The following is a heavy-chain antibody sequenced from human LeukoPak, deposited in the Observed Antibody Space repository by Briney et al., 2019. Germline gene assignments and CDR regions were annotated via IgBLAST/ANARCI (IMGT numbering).Heavy chain of an antibody. CDR2: IYYSGST. Sequence: KSSETLSLTCTVSGGSISSYYWSWIRQPPGKGLEWIGYIYYSGSTNYNPSLKSRVTISVDTSKNQFSLKLSSVTAADTAVYYCARDSGSSPYYFDYWGQGTLVTVSS. D-gene: IGHD3-10*01. J-gene: IGHJ4*02. CDR1: GGSISSYY. CDR3: ARDSGSSPYYFDY. V-gene: IGHV4-59*12.